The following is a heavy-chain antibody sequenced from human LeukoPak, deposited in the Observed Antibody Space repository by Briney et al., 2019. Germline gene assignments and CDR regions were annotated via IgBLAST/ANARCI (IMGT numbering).Heavy chain of an antibody. V-gene: IGHV3-30*02. CDR2: IRYDGSNK. CDR1: GFTFSSYG. CDR3: AKDNLYGLWPLDY. D-gene: IGHD5-18*01. Sequence: GGSLRLSCATSGFTFSSYGMHWVRQAPGKGLEWVAFIRYDGSNKYYADSVKGRFTISRDNSKNTLYLQMNSLRAEDTAVYYCAKDNLYGLWPLDYWGQGTLVTVSS. J-gene: IGHJ4*02.